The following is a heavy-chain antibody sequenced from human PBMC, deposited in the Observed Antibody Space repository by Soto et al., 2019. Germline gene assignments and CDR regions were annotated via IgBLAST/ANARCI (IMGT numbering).Heavy chain of an antibody. Sequence: EVQLVESGGGLVKPGGSLRLSCAASGFTFSSYWMHWVRQAPGKGLVWVSRIKSDGSGTYYADSVKGRLTISRDNAKNTLYLQMNSLRAEDTAVYYCARGDGDYNDGNGYLGRHWGQGTLVTVSS. CDR1: GFTFSSYW. CDR2: IKSDGSGT. V-gene: IGHV3-74*01. J-gene: IGHJ4*02. D-gene: IGHD5-18*01. CDR3: ARGDGDYNDGNGYLGRH.